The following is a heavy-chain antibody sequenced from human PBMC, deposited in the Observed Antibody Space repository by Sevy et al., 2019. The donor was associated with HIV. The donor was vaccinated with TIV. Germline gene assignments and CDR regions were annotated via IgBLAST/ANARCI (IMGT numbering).Heavy chain of an antibody. D-gene: IGHD6-13*01. J-gene: IGHJ4*02. V-gene: IGHV3-73*01. Sequence: GGSLRLSCAASGFTFSGSAMHWVRQASGKGLEWVGRIRSKANSYATASAASVKGRFTISRDDSKNTAYLQMNSLKTEDTAVYYCTTNLHGIAAAGNFDYWGQGTLVTVSS. CDR3: TTNLHGIAAAGNFDY. CDR2: IRSKANSYAT. CDR1: GFTFSGSA.